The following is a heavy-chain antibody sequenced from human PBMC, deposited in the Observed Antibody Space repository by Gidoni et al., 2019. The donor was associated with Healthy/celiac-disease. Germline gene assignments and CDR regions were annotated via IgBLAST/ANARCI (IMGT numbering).Heavy chain of an antibody. CDR1: GFSLSTSGMR. CDR3: ARTLAYSGSYYCDY. CDR2: SEWDDDK. D-gene: IGHD1-26*01. V-gene: IGHV2-70*04. J-gene: IGHJ4*02. Sequence: QVTLKESGPALVTPTQTLTLPCTFSGFSLSTSGMRVSWIRQPQGKALEWLARSEWDDDKFYSTSLKTRLTIYKDTSKNQVVLTMTNMDPVDTATYYCARTLAYSGSYYCDYWGQGTLVTVSS.